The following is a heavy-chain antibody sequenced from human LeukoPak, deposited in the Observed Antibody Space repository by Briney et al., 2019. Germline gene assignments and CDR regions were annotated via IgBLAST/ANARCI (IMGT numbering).Heavy chain of an antibody. Sequence: PGGSLRLSCAASGFTFSSYDFPWVRHATGKGLQWVSAIGTAGDTYYLDSVKGRFTISRENAKNSLYLQMNSLRAGDTAVYYCAREAAHCSNGVCPLDYWGQGTLVTVSS. CDR2: IGTAGDT. D-gene: IGHD2-8*01. V-gene: IGHV3-13*01. J-gene: IGHJ4*02. CDR1: GFTFSSYD. CDR3: AREAAHCSNGVCPLDY.